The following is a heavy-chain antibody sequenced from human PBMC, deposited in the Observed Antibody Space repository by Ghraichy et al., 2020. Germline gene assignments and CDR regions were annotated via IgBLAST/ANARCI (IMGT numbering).Heavy chain of an antibody. CDR1: GFTFSSYA. CDR2: ISGSGGST. D-gene: IGHD3-9*01. J-gene: IGHJ1*01. CDR3: AKDPLSRYFDWLDPYSRYFQH. Sequence: GGSLRLSCAASGFTFSSYAMSWVRQAPGKGLEWVSAISGSGGSTYYADSVKGRFTISRDNSKNTLYLQMNSLRAEDTAVYYCAKDPLSRYFDWLDPYSRYFQHWGQGTLVTVSS. V-gene: IGHV3-23*01.